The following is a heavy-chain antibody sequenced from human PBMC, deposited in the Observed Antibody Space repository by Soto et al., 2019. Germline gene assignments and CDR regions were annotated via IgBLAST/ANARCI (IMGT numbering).Heavy chain of an antibody. Sequence: GASVKVSCKASGYTFTSYGISWVRQAPGQGLEWMGWISAYNGNTNYAQKLQGRVTMTTDTSTSTACMELRSLRSDDTAVYYCARVRNILPVYYYYYMDVWGKGTTVTVSS. CDR1: GYTFTSYG. J-gene: IGHJ6*03. CDR3: ARVRNILPVYYYYYMDV. V-gene: IGHV1-18*01. CDR2: ISAYNGNT.